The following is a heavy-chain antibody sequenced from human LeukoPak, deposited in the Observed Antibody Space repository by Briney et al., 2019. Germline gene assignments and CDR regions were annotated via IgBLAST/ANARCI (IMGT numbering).Heavy chain of an antibody. CDR1: GGSFSGFY. CDR2: INHSGGT. J-gene: IGHJ4*02. D-gene: IGHD3-22*01. CDR3: ARGHSYYDTSGYYKDY. Sequence: SETLSLTCAVYGGSFSGFYWSWIRQPPGKGLEWIGDINHSGGTNYNPSLKSRVTISVDTSKNQFSLKLSSVTAADTAVYYCARGHSYYDTSGYYKDYWGQGTLVTVSS. V-gene: IGHV4-34*01.